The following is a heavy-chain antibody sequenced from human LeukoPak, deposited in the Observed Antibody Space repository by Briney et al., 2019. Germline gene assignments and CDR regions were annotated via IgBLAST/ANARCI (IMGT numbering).Heavy chain of an antibody. CDR3: ARGRYGDYH. CDR2: ISSSSSTI. J-gene: IGHJ4*02. CDR1: GFTFSSYS. D-gene: IGHD4-17*01. V-gene: IGHV3-48*04. Sequence: GGSLRLSCAASGFTFSSYSMNWVRQAPGKGLEWVSYISSSSSTIYYADSVKGRFTISRENAKSTLYLHMNILRVEDTAVYYCARGRYGDYHWGQGILVTVSS.